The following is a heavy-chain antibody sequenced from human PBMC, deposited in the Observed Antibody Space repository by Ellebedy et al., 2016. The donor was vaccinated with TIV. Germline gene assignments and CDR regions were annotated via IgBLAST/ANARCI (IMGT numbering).Heavy chain of an antibody. CDR1: GFTFSSYS. D-gene: IGHD5-24*01. CDR2: ISSSSSTI. CDR3: ARHGYPAFDY. J-gene: IGHJ4*02. Sequence: GESLKISXAASGFTFSSYSMNWVRQAPGKGLEWVSYISSSSSTIYYADSVKGRFTISRDNAKNSLYLQMNSLRAEDTAVYYCARHGYPAFDYWGQGTLVTVSS. V-gene: IGHV3-48*01.